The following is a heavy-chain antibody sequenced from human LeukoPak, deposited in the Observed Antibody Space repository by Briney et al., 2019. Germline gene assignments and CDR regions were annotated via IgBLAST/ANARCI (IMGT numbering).Heavy chain of an antibody. CDR3: ARDRGYYYDSSGYYQYNWFDP. V-gene: IGHV3-23*01. J-gene: IGHJ5*02. CDR1: GFTFSSYA. D-gene: IGHD3-22*01. Sequence: PGGSLRLSCAASGFTFSSYAMSWVRQAPGKGLEWVSAISGSGGSTYYADSVKGRFTISRDNSKNTLYLQMNSLRAEDTAVYYCARDRGYYYDSSGYYQYNWFDPWGQGTLVTVSS. CDR2: ISGSGGST.